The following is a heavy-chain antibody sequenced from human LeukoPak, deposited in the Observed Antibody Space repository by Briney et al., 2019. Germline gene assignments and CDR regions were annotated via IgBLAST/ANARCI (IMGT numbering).Heavy chain of an antibody. CDR3: ARDLYCDSSGYYGGYFDY. D-gene: IGHD3-22*01. CDR2: ISSSSSYI. J-gene: IGHJ4*02. Sequence: GGSLRLSCAASGFTFSSYSMNWVRQAPGKGLEWVSSISSSSSYIYYADSVKGRFTISRDNAKNSLYLQMNSLRAEDTAVYYCARDLYCDSSGYYGGYFDYWGQGTLVTVSS. V-gene: IGHV3-21*01. CDR1: GFTFSSYS.